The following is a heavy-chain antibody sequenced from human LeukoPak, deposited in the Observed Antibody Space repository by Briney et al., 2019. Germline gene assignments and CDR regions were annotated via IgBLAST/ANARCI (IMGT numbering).Heavy chain of an antibody. Sequence: TGRSLRLSCAASGFTFSSYGMHWGRQTPGKRLEWVAVISYDGSNKYYAASVKGRFTISRDNAKNSLYLQMNSLRDEDTAVYYCASFGSGSNLDAFDIWGQGTMVTVST. CDR1: GFTFSSYG. J-gene: IGHJ3*02. D-gene: IGHD3-10*01. CDR3: ASFGSGSNLDAFDI. CDR2: ISYDGSNK. V-gene: IGHV3-30*03.